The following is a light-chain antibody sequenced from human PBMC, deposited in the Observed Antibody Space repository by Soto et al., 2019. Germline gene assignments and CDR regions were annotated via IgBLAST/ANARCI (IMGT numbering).Light chain of an antibody. J-gene: IGKJ4*01. V-gene: IGKV1-5*03. Sequence: DIQMTQSPSTLSASVGDRVTITCRASQSISNWLAWYQQKPGKAPKLLIYKTSNLESGVPSRFSGSGSGTDFTLTISSLEPEDFAVYYCQQRLNWPLTFGGGTKVEIK. CDR3: QQRLNWPLT. CDR2: KTS. CDR1: QSISNW.